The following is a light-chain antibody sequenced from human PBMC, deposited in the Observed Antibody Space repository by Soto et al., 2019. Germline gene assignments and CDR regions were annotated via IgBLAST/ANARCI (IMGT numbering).Light chain of an antibody. Sequence: IVMTQSPATRSLSPGERATLSCRASETIRKLLAWYQQRPGQAPRVLIYDAFSRAPGIPARFSGGGSGTDGTITISSLEPEDCGVYYCQQHHNWPITFGQGTRLEI. CDR2: DAF. V-gene: IGKV3-11*01. CDR1: ETIRKL. J-gene: IGKJ5*01. CDR3: QQHHNWPIT.